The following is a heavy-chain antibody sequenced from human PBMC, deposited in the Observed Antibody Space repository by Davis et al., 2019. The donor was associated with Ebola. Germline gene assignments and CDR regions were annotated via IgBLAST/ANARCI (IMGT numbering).Heavy chain of an antibody. CDR2: ISGSDGTT. J-gene: IGHJ6*04. D-gene: IGHD3-3*01. CDR1: VITFSSYA. V-gene: IGHV3-23*01. CDR3: ARSGLSFGVVKYHYGMDV. Sequence: PGGSLRLSCADSVITFSSYAMTWVRQAPGKGLEWVSAISGSDGTTYYAGSVKGRFTVSRDNSKKTMYLQMNSLRAEDTAVYYCARSGLSFGVVKYHYGMDVWGKGTTVTVSS.